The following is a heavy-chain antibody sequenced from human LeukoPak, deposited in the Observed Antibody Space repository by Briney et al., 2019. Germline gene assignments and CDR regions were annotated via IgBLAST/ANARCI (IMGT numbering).Heavy chain of an antibody. D-gene: IGHD4-23*01. CDR3: AGGPDYGGNGGGY. Sequence: SETLSLTCAVYGGSFSGYYWSWIRQPPGKGLEWIGEINHSGSTNYNPSLKSRVTISVDTSKNQFSLKLSSVTAADTAVYYCAGGPDYGGNGGGYWGQGTLVTVSS. CDR1: GGSFSGYY. CDR2: INHSGST. J-gene: IGHJ4*02. V-gene: IGHV4-34*01.